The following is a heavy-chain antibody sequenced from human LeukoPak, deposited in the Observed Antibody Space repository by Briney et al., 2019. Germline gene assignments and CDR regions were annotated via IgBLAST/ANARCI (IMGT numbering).Heavy chain of an antibody. V-gene: IGHV4-59*01. CDR1: ADSIRNYY. Sequence: SETLSLTCTVSADSIRNYYWNWIRQAPGKGLEWIGYIYQSGNTNYNPSLKSRLTMSIDTSKNQLSLNLSSVTAADTAVYYCARATYGSGSYYVVNFDYWGQGALVTVSS. J-gene: IGHJ4*02. D-gene: IGHD3-10*01. CDR3: ARATYGSGSYYVVNFDY. CDR2: IYQSGNT.